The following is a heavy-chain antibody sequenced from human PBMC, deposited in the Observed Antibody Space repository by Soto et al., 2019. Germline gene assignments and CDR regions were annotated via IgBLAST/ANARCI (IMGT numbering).Heavy chain of an antibody. CDR2: IYYSGST. Sequence: QVQLQESGPGLVKPSETLSLTCTVSGGSISSYYWSWIRQPLGKGLEWIGYIYYSGSTNYNPSLKSRVTISVDTSKNQFSLKLSSVTAADTAVYYCARIRRYSYGFYGMDVWGQGTTVTVSS. CDR1: GGSISSYY. D-gene: IGHD5-18*01. J-gene: IGHJ6*02. V-gene: IGHV4-59*01. CDR3: ARIRRYSYGFYGMDV.